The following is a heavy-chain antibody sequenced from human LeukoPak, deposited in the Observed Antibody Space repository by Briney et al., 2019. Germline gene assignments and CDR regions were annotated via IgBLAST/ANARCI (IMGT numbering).Heavy chain of an antibody. Sequence: GGSLRLSCAASGFTFSSYNMNWVRQAPGKGLEWVSYISSSSSTIYYAVSVKGRFTISRDNAKNSLYLQMNSLRAEDTAVYYCARATGETWIQLWLRTGAFDIWGQGTMVTVSS. CDR1: GFTFSSYN. D-gene: IGHD5-18*01. CDR3: ARATGETWIQLWLRTGAFDI. V-gene: IGHV3-48*01. CDR2: ISSSSSTI. J-gene: IGHJ3*02.